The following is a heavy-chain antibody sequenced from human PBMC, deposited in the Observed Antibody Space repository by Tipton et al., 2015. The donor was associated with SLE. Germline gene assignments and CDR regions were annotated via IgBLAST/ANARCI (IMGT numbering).Heavy chain of an antibody. Sequence: SLRLSCAASGLTVSSNYMSWVRQSPGKGLEWVSVIYSGGFTFYADSVKGRFTISRDISKNTLYLQLNNMRAEDTAVYYCARERWGYGSGRYQPYCLDYWGQGTLVTVSS. J-gene: IGHJ4*02. CDR2: IYSGGFT. V-gene: IGHV3-66*01. CDR3: ARERWGYGSGRYQPYCLDY. CDR1: GLTVSSNY. D-gene: IGHD3-10*01.